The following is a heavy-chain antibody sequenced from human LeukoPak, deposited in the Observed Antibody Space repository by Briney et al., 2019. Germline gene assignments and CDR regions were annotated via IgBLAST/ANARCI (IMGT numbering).Heavy chain of an antibody. CDR3: ARDSALPSAFDI. V-gene: IGHV3-48*03. J-gene: IGHJ3*02. Sequence: GGSLRLSCAASGFSFSYYEMNWVRQAPGKGLEWISYVSTGGSTIYYADSVKGRFTISTDNAKNSLYLQMNSLRAEDTAVYYCARDSALPSAFDIWGQGTMVTVSS. CDR2: VSTGGSTI. CDR1: GFSFSYYE.